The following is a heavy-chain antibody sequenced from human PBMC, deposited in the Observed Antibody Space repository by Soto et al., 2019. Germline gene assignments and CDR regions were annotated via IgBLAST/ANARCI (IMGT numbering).Heavy chain of an antibody. V-gene: IGHV1-69*13. CDR1: GGTFRGYA. CDR3: AXGYDVNXELGY. CDR2: ILPTSVTP. Sequence: SVKVSCKASGGTFRGYAISWVRQAPGQGLEWLGGILPTSVTPNYAQKFQGRVTLTADESTNTAFLELRSLRSADTAVYYCAXGYDVNXELGYWRQGTLVTASS. J-gene: IGHJ4*02. D-gene: IGHD3-22*01.